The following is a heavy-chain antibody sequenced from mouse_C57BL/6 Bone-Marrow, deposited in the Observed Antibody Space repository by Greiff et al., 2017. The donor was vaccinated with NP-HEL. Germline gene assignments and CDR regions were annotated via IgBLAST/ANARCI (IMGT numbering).Heavy chain of an antibody. D-gene: IGHD2-2*01. CDR1: GYTFTNYW. Sequence: QVHVKQSGAELVRPGTSVKMSCKASGYTFTNYWIGWAKQRPGHGLEWIGDIYPGGGYTNYNEKFKGKATLTADKSSSTAYMQFSSLTSEDSAIYYCARLGYGYDGRSFDYWGQGTTLTVSS. CDR3: ARLGYGYDGRSFDY. J-gene: IGHJ2*01. V-gene: IGHV1-63*01. CDR2: IYPGGGYT.